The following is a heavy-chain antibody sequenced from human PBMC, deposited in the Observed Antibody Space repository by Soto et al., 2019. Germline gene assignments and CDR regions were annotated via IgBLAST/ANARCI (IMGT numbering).Heavy chain of an antibody. CDR1: GYTFINYY. J-gene: IGHJ3*02. CDR2: INPNGGSA. CDR3: AREKWVVRRNEPCDI. D-gene: IGHD6-19*01. V-gene: IGHV1-46*01. Sequence: ASVKVSCKASGYTFINYYMHWVRQAPGQGLEWMGIINPNGGSATYAQKFQGRVTLTRDTSTNTVNMELSSLRSEDTAVYYCAREKWVVRRNEPCDIWGQGKMVTVS.